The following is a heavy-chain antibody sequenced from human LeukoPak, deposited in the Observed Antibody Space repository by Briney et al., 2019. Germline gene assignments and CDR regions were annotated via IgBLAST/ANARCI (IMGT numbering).Heavy chain of an antibody. V-gene: IGHV3-21*01. D-gene: IGHD4-17*01. J-gene: IGHJ4*02. CDR3: AREYGDYANYFDF. CDR2: VSSSSNYI. Sequence: GGSLRLPCAASGFTFSTYSMNWVRQAPGKGLEWVSSVSSSSNYIYYADSVKGRFTISRDNAKNSLFLQMNSLRAEDTAMYYCAREYGDYANYFDFWGQGTLVTVSS. CDR1: GFTFSTYS.